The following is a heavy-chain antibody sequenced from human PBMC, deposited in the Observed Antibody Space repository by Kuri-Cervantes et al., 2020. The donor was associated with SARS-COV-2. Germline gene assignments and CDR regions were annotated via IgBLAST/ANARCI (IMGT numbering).Heavy chain of an antibody. CDR3: ARGDYVWGSYRYYMDV. CDR1: GFTFSSYA. Sequence: GESLKISCAASGFTFSSYAMHWVRQAPGQGLEWMGWINPNSGGTNYAQKFQGRVTMTRDTSISTAYMELSRLRSDDTAVYYCARGDYVWGSYRYYMDVWGKGTTVTVSS. CDR2: INPNSGGT. D-gene: IGHD3-16*02. J-gene: IGHJ6*03. V-gene: IGHV1-2*02.